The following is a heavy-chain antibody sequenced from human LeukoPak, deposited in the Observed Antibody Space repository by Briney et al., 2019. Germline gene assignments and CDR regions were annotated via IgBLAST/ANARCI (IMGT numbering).Heavy chain of an antibody. J-gene: IGHJ4*02. Sequence: ASVKLSCKSSGYTFTSHGISWGRQAPGQGLEWMGGMSAYNDNRNYPQKLQRRVTMTTDTSTSTAYMELRSLRSDDTAIYYCARQVDTPMAPPDYWGQGNLVTVSS. CDR3: ARQVDTPMAPPDY. CDR2: MSAYNDNR. CDR1: GYTFTSHG. D-gene: IGHD5-18*01. V-gene: IGHV1-18*01.